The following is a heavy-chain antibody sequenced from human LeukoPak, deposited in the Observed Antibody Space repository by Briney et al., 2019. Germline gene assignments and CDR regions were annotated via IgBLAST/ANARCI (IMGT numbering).Heavy chain of an antibody. CDR2: IYPGDSDT. V-gene: IGHV5-51*01. Sequence: GESLKISCKGSGYNFTNFWIGWVRQMSGKGLEWMGLIYPGDSDTRYSPSFQGQVTFSVDASISTAYLQLSGLRASDTAIYYCVRFGLTSSLDYWGQGTLVTVSS. CDR1: GYNFTNFW. CDR3: VRFGLTSSLDY. D-gene: IGHD6-13*01. J-gene: IGHJ4*02.